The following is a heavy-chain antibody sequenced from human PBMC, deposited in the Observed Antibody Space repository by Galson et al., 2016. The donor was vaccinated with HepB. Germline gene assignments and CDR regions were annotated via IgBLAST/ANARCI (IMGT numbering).Heavy chain of an antibody. CDR3: AKDPAPVSLLSFDY. CDR1: GFTFSSYG. V-gene: IGHV3-30*18. Sequence: SLRLSCAASGFTFSSYGMHWVRQAPGKGLEWVAVISYDGSNKYYADSVKGRLTVSRDNSKNTLYLQMNSLRAVDTAVYYCAKDPAPVSLLSFDYWGQGTLVTVSS. J-gene: IGHJ4*02. D-gene: IGHD3-16*02. CDR2: ISYDGSNK.